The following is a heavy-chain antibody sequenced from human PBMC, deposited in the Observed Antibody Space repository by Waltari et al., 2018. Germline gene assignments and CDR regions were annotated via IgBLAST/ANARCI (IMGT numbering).Heavy chain of an antibody. J-gene: IGHJ4*02. Sequence: QVQLVQSGAEVKKPGSSVKVSCKASGGTFSSYAISWIRQPPGKGLEWIGSIYYSGDTYYNPSLKSRVTISVDTSKNQFSLKLSSVTATDSAVYYCARHHTIPFIVVIGYFDYWGPGTPVTVAS. D-gene: IGHD1-26*01. V-gene: IGHV4-39*01. CDR1: GGTFSSYAI. CDR2: IYYSGDT. CDR3: ARHHTIPFIVVIGYFDY.